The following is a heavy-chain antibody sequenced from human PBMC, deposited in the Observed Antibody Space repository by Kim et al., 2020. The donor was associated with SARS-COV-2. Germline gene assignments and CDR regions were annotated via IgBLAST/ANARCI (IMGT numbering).Heavy chain of an antibody. D-gene: IGHD1-1*01. CDR1: VVTIRVSA. CDR3: TSVPGTTLAFWDAFDN. CDR2: IRSQANTYAT. Sequence: ASVVTIRVSATRWGRQASGKRLEWVGRIRSQANTYATAYAESVKGRFSISRDDSKNTAYLQMNSLKHEDTAVYYCTSVPGTTLAFWDAFDNW. J-gene: IGHJ3*02. V-gene: IGHV3-73*01.